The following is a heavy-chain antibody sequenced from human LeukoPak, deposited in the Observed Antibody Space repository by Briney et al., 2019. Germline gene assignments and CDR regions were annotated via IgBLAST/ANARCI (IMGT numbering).Heavy chain of an antibody. CDR1: GFTFTSSA. V-gene: IGHV1-58*01. Sequence: SVKVSCKASGFTFTSSAVQWVRQARGQRLEWIGWIVVGSGNTNYAQKFPERVTITRDMSTSTAYMELSSLRSEDTAVYYCAAVRGYYDSSGYSDYWGQGTLVTVSS. D-gene: IGHD3-22*01. CDR2: IVVGSGNT. J-gene: IGHJ4*02. CDR3: AAVRGYYDSSGYSDY.